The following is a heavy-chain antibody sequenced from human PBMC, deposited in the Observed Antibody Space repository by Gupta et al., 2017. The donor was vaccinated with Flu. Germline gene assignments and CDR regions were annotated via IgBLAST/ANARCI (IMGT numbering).Heavy chain of an antibody. D-gene: IGHD4-17*01. Sequence: YTFTFYDIKWVRQAAGQGPEWMGWINPNSGNTGWAQKFQGRVSMTRNTSISTAYMELSNLKSDDTAVYYCARDYSDYLTYYSGREVWGQGTTVIVSS. CDR1: YTFTFYD. J-gene: IGHJ6*02. CDR2: INPNSGNT. V-gene: IGHV1-8*01. CDR3: ARDYSDYLTYYSGREV.